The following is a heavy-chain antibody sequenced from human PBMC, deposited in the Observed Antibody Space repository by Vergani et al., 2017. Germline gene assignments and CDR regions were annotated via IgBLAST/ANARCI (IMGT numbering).Heavy chain of an antibody. Sequence: QVQLVQSGAEVKKPGSSVKVSCKASGATFRSNTISWVRQVPGQGLEWMGRIIPVLGKTKYAQDFQGRLTITADTSTSTAYMELTSLRSQDTAVYYCARCRPYGGWFDPWGQGTLVTVSS. CDR1: GATFRSNT. CDR3: ARCRPYGGWFDP. D-gene: IGHD4-17*01. V-gene: IGHV1-69*02. CDR2: IIPVLGKT. J-gene: IGHJ5*02.